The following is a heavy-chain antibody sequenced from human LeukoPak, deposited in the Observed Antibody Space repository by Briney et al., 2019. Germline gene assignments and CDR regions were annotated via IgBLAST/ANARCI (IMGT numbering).Heavy chain of an antibody. D-gene: IGHD3-3*01. Sequence: PSETLSLTCAVYGGSFSGYYWNWIRQPPGKGLEWIGEINHSGSTNYNPSLKSRVTISVDTSKNQFSLKLSSVTAADTAVYYCARGHRRITIFGVGLFDYWGQGTLVTVSS. CDR3: ARGHRRITIFGVGLFDY. CDR1: GGSFSGYY. J-gene: IGHJ4*02. V-gene: IGHV4-34*01. CDR2: INHSGST.